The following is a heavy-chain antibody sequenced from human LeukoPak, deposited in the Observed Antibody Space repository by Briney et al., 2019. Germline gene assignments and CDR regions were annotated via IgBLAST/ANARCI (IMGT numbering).Heavy chain of an antibody. D-gene: IGHD2-21*02. CDR1: GYTFTSYG. CDR2: ISAYNGNT. CDR3: ARHYCGGDCYLYYYYGMDV. Sequence: ASVKVSCKASGYTFTSYGIGWVRQAPGQGLEWMGWISAYNGNTNYAQKLQGRVTMTTDTSTSTAYMELRSLRSDDTAVYYCARHYCGGDCYLYYYYGMDVWGQGTTVTVSS. V-gene: IGHV1-18*01. J-gene: IGHJ6*02.